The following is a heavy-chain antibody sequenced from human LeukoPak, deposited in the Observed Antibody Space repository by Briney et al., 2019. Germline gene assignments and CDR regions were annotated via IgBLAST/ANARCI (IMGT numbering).Heavy chain of an antibody. CDR3: AELGITMIGGV. CDR2: ISSSGSTI. D-gene: IGHD3-10*02. J-gene: IGHJ6*04. V-gene: IGHV3-48*03. CDR1: GFTFSSYE. Sequence: PGGSLRLSCTTSGFTFSSYEMNWVRQAPGKGLEWISYISSSGSTIYYADSVKGRFTISRDNAKNSLYLQMNSLRAEDTAVYYCAELGITMIGGVWGKGTTVTISS.